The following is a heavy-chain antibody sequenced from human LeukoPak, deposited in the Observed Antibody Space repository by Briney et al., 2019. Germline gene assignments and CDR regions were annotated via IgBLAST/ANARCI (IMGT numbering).Heavy chain of an antibody. D-gene: IGHD6-19*01. CDR2: ISGNGGST. J-gene: IGHJ4*02. V-gene: IGHV3-23*01. CDR1: GFTFTNYA. Sequence: GGSLRLSCAASGFTFTNYAMSWVRQAPGKGLEWVSAISGNGGSTYYADSVKGRFTISRDNSKNTLYLQMNSLRAEDTAVYYCAKFRAITSVAGMIFHYWGQGALVTVSS. CDR3: AKFRAITSVAGMIFHY.